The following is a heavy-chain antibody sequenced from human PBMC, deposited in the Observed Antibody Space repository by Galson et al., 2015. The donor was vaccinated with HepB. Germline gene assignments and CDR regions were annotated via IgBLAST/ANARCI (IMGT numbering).Heavy chain of an antibody. CDR1: GFTFSYYA. D-gene: IGHD6-13*01. Sequence: SLRLSCAASGFTFSYYAMHWVRQAPGKGLEWISAITPSGTNTYSADSLKGRFTISRDNSRNTLFLQMNSLRTDDTAIYFCAKVFHENDYCWYRQALYYLDSWGQGTRVTVSS. V-gene: IGHV3-23*01. CDR2: ITPSGTNT. CDR3: AKVFHENDYCWYRQALYYLDS. J-gene: IGHJ4*02.